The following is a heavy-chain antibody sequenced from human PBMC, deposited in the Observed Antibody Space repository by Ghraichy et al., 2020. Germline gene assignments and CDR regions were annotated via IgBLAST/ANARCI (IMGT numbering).Heavy chain of an antibody. V-gene: IGHV3-23*01. J-gene: IGHJ4*02. D-gene: IGHD3-16*02. CDR1: GFTFSDYA. Sequence: GVSLRLSCAASGFTFSDYAMSWVRQTPGKGLEWVSSISDSGGSTYYADSVKGRSTISRDNSKNTLFLQLNSLRAEDTAVYYCAKGVLTFGGVIVLDYFDLWGQGTLVTVSS. CDR2: ISDSGGST. CDR3: AKGVLTFGGVIVLDYFDL.